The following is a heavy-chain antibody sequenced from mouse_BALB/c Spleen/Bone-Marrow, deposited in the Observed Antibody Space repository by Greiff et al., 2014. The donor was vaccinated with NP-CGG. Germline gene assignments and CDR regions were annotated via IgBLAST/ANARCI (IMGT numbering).Heavy chain of an antibody. Sequence: VQLQQSGPGLVAPSQSLSITRTVSEFSLTSYGVHWVRQPPGKGLEWLGVIWAGGSTNYNSALMSRLSISKDNSKSQVFLKMNSLQTDDTAMYYCARGGSSRARFAYWGQGTLVTVSA. J-gene: IGHJ3*01. CDR2: IWAGGST. CDR1: EFSLTSYG. CDR3: ARGGSSRARFAY. D-gene: IGHD1-1*01. V-gene: IGHV2-9*02.